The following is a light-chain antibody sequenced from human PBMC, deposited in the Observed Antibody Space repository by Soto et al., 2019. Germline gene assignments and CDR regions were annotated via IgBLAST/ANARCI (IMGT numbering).Light chain of an antibody. Sequence: DIQMTQSPSSLSASVGDRVTITCRASQSITSYLNWYQQKPGKAPKLLIHAASSLQSGVPSRFSGSGSGTDFTLTITSLQPEDSATYYCQQTYNVLWTFGQGTKVEIK. CDR2: AAS. CDR1: QSITSY. CDR3: QQTYNVLWT. J-gene: IGKJ1*01. V-gene: IGKV1-39*01.